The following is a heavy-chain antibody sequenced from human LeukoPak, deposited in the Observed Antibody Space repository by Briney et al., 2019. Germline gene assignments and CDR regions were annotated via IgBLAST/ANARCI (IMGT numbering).Heavy chain of an antibody. V-gene: IGHV3-74*01. D-gene: IGHD3-22*01. Sequence: GGSLRLSCAASGFTFSSHWMHWVRQASGKGLVWVSRINSDGSSTSYADSVKGRFTISRDNAKNTLYLQMNSLRAEDTAVYYCARDHFYDSSGYYFRNFDYWGQGTLVTVSS. CDR1: GFTFSSHW. J-gene: IGHJ4*02. CDR3: ARDHFYDSSGYYFRNFDY. CDR2: INSDGSST.